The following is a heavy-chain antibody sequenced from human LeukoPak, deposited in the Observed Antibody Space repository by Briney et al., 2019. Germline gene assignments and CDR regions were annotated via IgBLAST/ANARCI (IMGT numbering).Heavy chain of an antibody. CDR2: INPDSGAT. J-gene: IGHJ4*02. V-gene: IGHV1-2*02. CDR3: ARVKKLLPEFEF. Sequence: ASVKVSCKASGYSFTDFYIHWVRQAPGQGLEWMGWINPDSGATHYAHNIQGKFIMTRDTSITTAYMDLRGLKSDDSAVYYCARVKKLLPEFEFWGQGTLVTVSS. D-gene: IGHD3-22*01. CDR1: GYSFTDFY.